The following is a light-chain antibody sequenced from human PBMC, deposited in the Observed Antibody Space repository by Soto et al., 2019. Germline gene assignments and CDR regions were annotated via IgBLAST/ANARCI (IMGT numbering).Light chain of an antibody. Sequence: DIQMTQSPSSLSASVGDRVIITCRASQSIRIYLNWYQKKPGKVPKLLIYAASNLQSGVPSRFGGSGSGTDFTLTITSLQPEDFATYYCQQSYRTPTFGGGTKVEIK. CDR1: QSIRIY. V-gene: IGKV1-39*01. CDR2: AAS. J-gene: IGKJ4*01. CDR3: QQSYRTPT.